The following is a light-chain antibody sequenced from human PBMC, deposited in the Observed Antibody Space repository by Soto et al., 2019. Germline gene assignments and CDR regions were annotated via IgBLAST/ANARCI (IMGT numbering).Light chain of an antibody. J-gene: IGKJ4*01. CDR3: QQYKTFLLT. CDR2: GAS. V-gene: IGKV1-39*01. CDR1: QSISRY. Sequence: DIQMTQSPSSLSASVGDRVTITCRASQSISRYLNWYQQKPGKAPKILIYGASTLQSGVPSRFSGSGSGTDFTLTISSLQPDDFATYYCQQYKTFLLTFGGGTKVDIK.